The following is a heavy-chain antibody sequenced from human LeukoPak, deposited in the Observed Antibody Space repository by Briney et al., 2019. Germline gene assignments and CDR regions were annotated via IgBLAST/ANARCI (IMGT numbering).Heavy chain of an antibody. J-gene: IGHJ4*02. V-gene: IGHV3-7*01. CDR2: INQDESSQ. CDR1: GFSFTTYW. CDR3: ARLGPVTKDHYCDY. D-gene: IGHD4-17*01. Sequence: GGSLRLSCAASGFSFTTYWMGWVRQAPGKGLEWVANINQDESSQYYVDAVRGRFTISRVNAKNSLNLQMNSLRGEGTAVYFCARLGPVTKDHYCDYWGQGTLVTVSS.